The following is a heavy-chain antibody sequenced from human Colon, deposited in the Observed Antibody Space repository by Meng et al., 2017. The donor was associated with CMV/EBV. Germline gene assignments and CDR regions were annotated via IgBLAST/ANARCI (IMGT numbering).Heavy chain of an antibody. CDR3: AREVVPGRRMDV. Sequence: GGSLRLSCAASGFTFSSYAMNWVRQAPGKGLEWVASISTGSSYIYYADSLKGRFTISRDNAKDSLYLQIDSLRAEDTGVYYRAREVVPGRRMDVWGQGTTVTVSS. J-gene: IGHJ6*02. D-gene: IGHD6-6*01. CDR1: GFTFSSYA. CDR2: ISTGSSYI. V-gene: IGHV3-21*01.